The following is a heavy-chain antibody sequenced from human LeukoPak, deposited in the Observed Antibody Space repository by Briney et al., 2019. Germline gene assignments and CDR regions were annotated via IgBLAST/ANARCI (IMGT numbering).Heavy chain of an antibody. CDR2: VSNDGRDK. D-gene: IGHD6-13*01. CDR1: GFPFNRYP. J-gene: IGHJ4*02. V-gene: IGHV3-30*04. CDR3: ARDNTVASAKYYFDF. Sequence: PGGSLRLSCAASGFPFNRYPLHWVRQAPGKGLQWVAVVSNDGRDKHHADSVKGWFTISRDNSINTLFLQMNSLRIEDTALYFCARDNTVASAKYYFDFWGQGTLVTVSS.